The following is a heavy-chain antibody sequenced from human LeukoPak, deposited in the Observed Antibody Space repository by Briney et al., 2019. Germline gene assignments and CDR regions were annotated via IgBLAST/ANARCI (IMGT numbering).Heavy chain of an antibody. CDR2: IYTSGST. V-gene: IGHV4-61*02. CDR1: GGSISSGSYY. CDR3: ARAAEWLPPADAFDI. Sequence: SETLSLTCTVSGGSISSGSYYWSWIRQPAGEGLVWIGRIYTSGSTNYNPSLKRRVTISVDTSKNQFSLKLSSVTAADTAVYYCARAAEWLPPADAFDIWGQGTMVTVSS. D-gene: IGHD5-18*01. J-gene: IGHJ3*02.